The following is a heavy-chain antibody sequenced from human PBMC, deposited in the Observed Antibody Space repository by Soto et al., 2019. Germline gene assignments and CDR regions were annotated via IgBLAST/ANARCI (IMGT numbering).Heavy chain of an antibody. Sequence: QVQLVESGGGLVKPGGSLRLSCAASGFTFSDYYMSWIRQAPGKGLEWVSYISNSGSKTYYADSVKGRFTISRDNAKNSLYLKVNSLRAEDTAVYYCARSKRGVGDAFDIGGQGTMVTVSS. V-gene: IGHV3-11*01. CDR2: ISNSGSKT. D-gene: IGHD3-10*01. CDR1: GFTFSDYY. J-gene: IGHJ3*02. CDR3: ARSKRGVGDAFDI.